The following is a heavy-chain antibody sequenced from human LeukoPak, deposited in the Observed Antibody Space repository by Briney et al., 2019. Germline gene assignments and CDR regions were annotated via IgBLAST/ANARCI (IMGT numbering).Heavy chain of an antibody. Sequence: PSETLSLTCTVSGGSISSSSYYWGWIRQPPGKGLEWIASIYSSGSTYYNPSLKSRVTISVDTSKNQFSLNLSPVTAADTAVYYCATNEWSGYYFEYWGQGTLVPVSS. CDR3: ATNEWSGYYFEY. D-gene: IGHD3-3*01. CDR2: IYSSGST. CDR1: GGSISSSSYY. V-gene: IGHV4-39*01. J-gene: IGHJ4*02.